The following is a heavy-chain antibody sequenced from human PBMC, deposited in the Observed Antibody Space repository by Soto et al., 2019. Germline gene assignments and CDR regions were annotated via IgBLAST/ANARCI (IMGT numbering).Heavy chain of an antibody. CDR3: ARAPRRFIAARTYGMDV. D-gene: IGHD6-6*01. V-gene: IGHV1-2*02. Sequence: ASVKVSCKASGYTFTGYYMHWVRQAPGQGLEWMGWINPNSGGTNYAQKFQGRVTMTRDTSISTAYMELSRLRSDDTAVYYCARAPRRFIAARTYGMDVWGQGTTVTVSS. CDR1: GYTFTGYY. J-gene: IGHJ6*02. CDR2: INPNSGGT.